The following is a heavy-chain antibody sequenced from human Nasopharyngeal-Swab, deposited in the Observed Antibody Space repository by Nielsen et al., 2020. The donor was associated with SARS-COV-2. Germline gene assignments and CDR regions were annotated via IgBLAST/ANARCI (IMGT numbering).Heavy chain of an antibody. V-gene: IGHV3-30*18. J-gene: IGHJ4*02. Sequence: SSAASGFTFSSNGMHWVRKAPGKGLEWVAVISYDGSNKYYADSVKGRFTISRDNSKNTLYLQMNSLRAEDTAVYYCAKETDSSFDYWGQGTLVTVSS. CDR3: AKETDSSFDY. D-gene: IGHD3-22*01. CDR1: GFTFSSNG. CDR2: ISYDGSNK.